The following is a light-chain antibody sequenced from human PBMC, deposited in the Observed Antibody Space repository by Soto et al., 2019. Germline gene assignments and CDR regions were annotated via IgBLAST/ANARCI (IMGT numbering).Light chain of an antibody. V-gene: IGLV2-14*03. J-gene: IGLJ2*01. Sequence: QSALTQPASVSGSPGQSITISCTGTSSDVGGYNDVSWYQQHPDKAPQPMIFDVSNRPSGISDRFSGSKSGNTASLTISGLHAEDEADYYFSSYTSTNTLVFGGGTQLTVL. CDR2: DVS. CDR3: SSYTSTNTLV. CDR1: SSDVGGYND.